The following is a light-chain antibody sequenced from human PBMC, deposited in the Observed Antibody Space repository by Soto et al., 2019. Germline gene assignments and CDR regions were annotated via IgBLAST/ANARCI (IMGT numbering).Light chain of an antibody. CDR1: QHISTY. Sequence: DIRMTQSPSSLSASIGDRVTITCRPSQHISTYLNWYQQKPGKAPNLLIYAASNLRSGVPSRFSGTGSGTDFTLTISGLQPEDAATYYCQQTYSTLAWSFGQGTKVEIK. CDR2: AAS. J-gene: IGKJ1*01. V-gene: IGKV1-39*01. CDR3: QQTYSTLAWS.